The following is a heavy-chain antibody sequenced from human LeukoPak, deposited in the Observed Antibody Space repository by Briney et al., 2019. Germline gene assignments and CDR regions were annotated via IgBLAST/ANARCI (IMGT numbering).Heavy chain of an antibody. CDR3: ARDISARDEAWWFDP. J-gene: IGHJ5*02. D-gene: IGHD5-24*01. CDR1: GFTFSSYS. Sequence: PGGSLRLSCAASGFTFSSYSMNWVRQAPGKGLEWVSSISSSSSYIYYADSVKGRFTISRDNAKNSLSLQMNSLRAEDTAVYYCARDISARDEAWWFDPWGQGTLVTVSS. CDR2: ISSSSSYI. V-gene: IGHV3-21*01.